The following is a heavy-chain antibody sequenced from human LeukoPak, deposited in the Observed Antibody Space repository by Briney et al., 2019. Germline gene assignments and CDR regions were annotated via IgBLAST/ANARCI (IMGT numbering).Heavy chain of an antibody. V-gene: IGHV3-21*01. CDR3: ARGIPARNDAFDI. CDR1: GFTFSSYS. CDR2: ISSSSSYL. D-gene: IGHD6-6*01. Sequence: GGSLRLSCAASGFTFSSYSMNWVRQAPGKGLEGVSSISSSSSYLYYADSVKGRFTISRDNAKNSLYLQMNSLRAEDTAVYYCARGIPARNDAFDIWGQGTMVTVSS. J-gene: IGHJ3*02.